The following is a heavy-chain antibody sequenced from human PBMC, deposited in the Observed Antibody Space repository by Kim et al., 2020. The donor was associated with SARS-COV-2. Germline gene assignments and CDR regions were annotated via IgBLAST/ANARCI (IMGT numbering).Heavy chain of an antibody. V-gene: IGHV3-43D*03. J-gene: IGHJ1*01. D-gene: IGHD1-26*01. Sequence: GGSLRLSCAASGFTFDDYAMHWVRQAPGKGLEWVSLISWDGGSTYYADSVKGRFTISRDNSKNSLYLQMNSLRAEDTALYYCAKDWGGATPEYFQHWGQGTLVTVSS. CDR2: ISWDGGST. CDR3: AKDWGGATPEYFQH. CDR1: GFTFDDYA.